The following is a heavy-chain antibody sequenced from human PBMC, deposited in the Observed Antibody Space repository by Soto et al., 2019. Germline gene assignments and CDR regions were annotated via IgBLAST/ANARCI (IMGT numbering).Heavy chain of an antibody. Sequence: SETLSLTCSVSGGSVSNKTYYWSWIRQPPGKRLEWVVYVYYTGTTNYNPSLKSRVTISVDLSKNQFSMRLRSVTTAEKDLYSCARTTAVPLTLRSRYFFDYWGPGTLVTVSS. CDR1: GGSVSNKTYY. CDR3: ARTTAVPLTLRSRYFFDY. CDR2: VYYTGTT. J-gene: IGHJ4*02. V-gene: IGHV4-61*01. D-gene: IGHD4-17*01.